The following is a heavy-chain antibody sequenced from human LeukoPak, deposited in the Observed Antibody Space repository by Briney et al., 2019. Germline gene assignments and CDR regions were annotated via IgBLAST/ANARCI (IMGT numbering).Heavy chain of an antibody. D-gene: IGHD3-16*01. CDR1: GYTFTSYY. CDR3: AREEEGGTFDY. V-gene: IGHV1-46*01. CDR2: IYPSGGGT. Sequence: ASVKVSCKASGYTFTSYYIHWVRQVPGQGLEWMGIIYPSGGGTIYAQKFQGRVTMTRDTSTSTVYMELSSLRSDDTAVYYCAREEEGGTFDYWGQGTLVTVSS. J-gene: IGHJ4*02.